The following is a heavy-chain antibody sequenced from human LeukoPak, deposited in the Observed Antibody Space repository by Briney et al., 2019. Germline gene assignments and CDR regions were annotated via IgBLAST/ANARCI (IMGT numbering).Heavy chain of an antibody. V-gene: IGHV4-34*01. CDR3: GXXXXXXXXXXTXXXXXYXXV. Sequence: GSXXGYYWSWIRQPPGKGLEWIGEINHSGSTNYNPSLKRRVTISVDTSKNQFSLKLRCVTAADTGVYYCGXXXXXXXXXXTXXXXXYXXVWGKGTTVTVSS. CDR2: INHSGST. J-gene: IGHJ6*03. CDR1: GSXXGYY.